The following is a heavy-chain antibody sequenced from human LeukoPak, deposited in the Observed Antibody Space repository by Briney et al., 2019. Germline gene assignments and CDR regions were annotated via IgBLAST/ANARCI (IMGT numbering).Heavy chain of an antibody. J-gene: IGHJ4*02. CDR1: EFSVGSNY. V-gene: IGHV3-66*01. CDR3: ARGPSGYHNP. CDR2: IYSGGST. D-gene: IGHD5-12*01. Sequence: AGSLRLSCAASEFSVGSNYRTWVRQAPGKGLEWVSLIYSGGSTYYADSVKGRFTISRDNSKNTLYLQMNSLRAEDTAVYYCARGPSGYHNPGGQGTLVTVSS.